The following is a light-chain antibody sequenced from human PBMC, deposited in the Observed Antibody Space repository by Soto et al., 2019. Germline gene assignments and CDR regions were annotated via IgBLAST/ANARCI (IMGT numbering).Light chain of an antibody. CDR2: AAS. J-gene: IGKJ4*01. V-gene: IGKV3-20*01. CDR1: QSVSNNY. CDR3: QQYGSSPLT. Sequence: EIVLTQSPGTLSLSPGERATLSCRASQSVSNNYLAWYQQKPGQAPRLLIYAASDRATGIPGRFSGSGSGTDFTLIISSLEPEDFAVYYCQQYGSSPLTFGGGTMVDIK.